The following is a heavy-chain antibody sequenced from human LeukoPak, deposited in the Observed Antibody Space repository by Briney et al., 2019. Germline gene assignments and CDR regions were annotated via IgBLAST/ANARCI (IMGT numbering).Heavy chain of an antibody. CDR1: GGTFSSYA. CDR2: ISAYNGNT. J-gene: IGHJ6*03. V-gene: IGHV1-18*01. D-gene: IGHD6-19*01. CDR3: AREAPASSGWANYYYYYMDV. Sequence: ASVKVSCKASGGTFSSYAISWVRQAPGQGLEWMGWISAYNGNTNYAQKLQGRVTMTTDTSTSTAYMELRSLRSDDTAVYYCAREAPASSGWANYYYYYMDVWGKGTTVTISS.